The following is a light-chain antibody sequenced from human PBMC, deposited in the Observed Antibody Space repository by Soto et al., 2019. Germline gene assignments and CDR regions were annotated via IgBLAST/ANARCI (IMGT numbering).Light chain of an antibody. J-gene: IGLJ1*01. CDR1: SGDVGGYNY. V-gene: IGLV2-11*01. CDR2: DVT. CDR3: FSYAGTYTSV. Sequence: QSVLTQPRSVSGSPGQSVTISCTGTSGDVGGYNYVSWYQQHPDRAPKLMIYDVTKRPSGVPDRFSGSKSGNTASLTISGLQVEDEADYYCFSYAGTYTSVFGTGTKVTVL.